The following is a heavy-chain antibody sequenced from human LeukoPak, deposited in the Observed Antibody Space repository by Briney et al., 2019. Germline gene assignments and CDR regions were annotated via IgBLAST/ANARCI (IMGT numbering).Heavy chain of an antibody. CDR3: ARARIAVAGTFDY. J-gene: IGHJ4*02. V-gene: IGHV1-3*01. D-gene: IGHD6-19*01. Sequence: ASVKVSCKASGYTFTSYATHWVRQAPGQRLEWMGWINAGNGNTKYSQKFQGRVTITRDTSASTAYMGLSSLRSEDTAVYYCARARIAVAGTFDYWGQGTLVTVSS. CDR1: GYTFTSYA. CDR2: INAGNGNT.